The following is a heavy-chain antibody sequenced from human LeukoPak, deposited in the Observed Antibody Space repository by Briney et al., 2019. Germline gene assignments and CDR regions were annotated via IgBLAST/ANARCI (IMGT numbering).Heavy chain of an antibody. CDR3: ARKGYDFWSGYYTGIGFWFDP. Sequence: SVKVSCKASGGTISSYAISWVRQAPGQGLEWMGGIIPIFGTANHAQKFQGRITITADESTSTAYMELSSLRSEDTAVYYCARKGYDFWSGYYTGIGFWFDPWGQGTLVTVSS. V-gene: IGHV1-69*13. CDR2: IIPIFGTA. J-gene: IGHJ5*02. CDR1: GGTISSYA. D-gene: IGHD3-3*01.